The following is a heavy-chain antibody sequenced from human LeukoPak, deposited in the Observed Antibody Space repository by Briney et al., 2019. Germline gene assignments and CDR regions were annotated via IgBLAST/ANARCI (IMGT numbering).Heavy chain of an antibody. V-gene: IGHV1-46*01. CDR3: ARDHNGDYVPYNMDV. CDR1: GYTFTSYY. Sequence: ASVKGSCKASGYTFTSYYMHWVRQASGQGLEWMGIINPSGGSTSYAQKFQGRVTLTRDMSTSTVYMELSSLRSEDTAVYYCARDHNGDYVPYNMDVWGKGTTVTVSS. D-gene: IGHD4-17*01. CDR2: INPSGGST. J-gene: IGHJ6*03.